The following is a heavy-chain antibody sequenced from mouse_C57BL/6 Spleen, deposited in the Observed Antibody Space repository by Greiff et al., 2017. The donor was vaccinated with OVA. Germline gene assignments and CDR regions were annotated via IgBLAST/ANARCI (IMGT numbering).Heavy chain of an antibody. CDR2: IYPADSET. J-gene: IGHJ4*01. Sequence: VQLQQPGAELVRPGSSVTLSCKASGYTFTSYWMHWVKQRPIQGLEWIGNIYPADSETNYNQKFKDKATLPADKSSSTAYMQLSSLTYEDSAVYDCARVTTAYYYAMDYWGQGTSVTVSS. V-gene: IGHV1-52*01. D-gene: IGHD1-2*01. CDR3: ARVTTAYYYAMDY. CDR1: GYTFTSYW.